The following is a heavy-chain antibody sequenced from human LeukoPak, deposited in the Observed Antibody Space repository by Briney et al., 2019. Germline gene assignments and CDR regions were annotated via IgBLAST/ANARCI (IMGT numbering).Heavy chain of an antibody. CDR1: GYTFTSYG. V-gene: IGHV1-18*01. Sequence: GASVKVSCTASGYTFTSYGISWVRQAPGHGLEWRGWITTYNGNTNSAQKPHGRVTMNKAPPTTTAYMELRSLTSDATAVYYCARGPYRLISQINDAFDIWGQGTMVTVSS. D-gene: IGHD3-16*02. CDR3: ARGPYRLISQINDAFDI. CDR2: ITTYNGNT. J-gene: IGHJ3*02.